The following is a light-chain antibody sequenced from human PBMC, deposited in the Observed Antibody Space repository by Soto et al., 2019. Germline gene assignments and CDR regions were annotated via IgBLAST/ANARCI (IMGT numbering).Light chain of an antibody. J-gene: IGKJ3*01. CDR3: QRYHSALLA. V-gene: IGKV1-27*01. CDR2: AAS. CDR1: QDIRNY. Sequence: DIQMTQSPSSLSASVGDRVTMTCRASQDIRNYVAWYQQKPGEVPKLLIYAASTLQSGVPARFSGGGFGTDFTITISSPRPEDDASLYCQRYHSALLAFGAETKGDLQ.